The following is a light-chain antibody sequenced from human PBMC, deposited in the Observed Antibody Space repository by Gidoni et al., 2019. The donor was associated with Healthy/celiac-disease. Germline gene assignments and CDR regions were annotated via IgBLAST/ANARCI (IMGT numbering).Light chain of an antibody. CDR3: AAWDDSLSGPV. CDR1: RSNIGSNS. J-gene: IGLJ2*01. CDR2: RNN. V-gene: IGLV1-47*01. Sequence: QSVLTQPPSASGPPGQRVTISCSGSRSNIGSNSVYWYQQLPGTAPKLLIYRNNQRPSGVPDRFSGSKSGTSASLAISGLRSADEADYYCAAWDDSLSGPVFGGGTKLTVL.